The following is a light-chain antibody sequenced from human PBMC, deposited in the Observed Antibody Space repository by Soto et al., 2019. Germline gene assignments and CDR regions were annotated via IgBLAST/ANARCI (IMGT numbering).Light chain of an antibody. CDR3: QSYDSTLSAWV. CDR2: GND. CDR1: SSYIGAGYD. V-gene: IGLV1-40*01. J-gene: IGLJ3*02. Sequence: QAVVTQPPSVSGAPGQRVTISCTGSSSYIGAGYDVHWYQQLPGTAPKLLIYGNDNRPSGVPDRFSGSKSGTSASLAITGLQTEDEADYYCQSYDSTLSAWVFGGGTKVTV.